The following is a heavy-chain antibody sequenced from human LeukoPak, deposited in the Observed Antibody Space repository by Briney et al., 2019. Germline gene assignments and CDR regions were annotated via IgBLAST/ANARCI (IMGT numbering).Heavy chain of an antibody. D-gene: IGHD3-10*01. J-gene: IGHJ5*02. CDR3: ARGGTVYYGSGNWFDP. CDR1: GGSFSGYY. V-gene: IGHV4-34*01. CDR2: INHSGST. Sequence: SETLSLTCAVYGGSFSGYYWSWIRQPPGKGLEWIGEINHSGSTNYNPSLKSRVTISVDTSKNQFSLKLSSVTAADTAVYYCARGGTVYYGSGNWFDPWGQGTLVTVSS.